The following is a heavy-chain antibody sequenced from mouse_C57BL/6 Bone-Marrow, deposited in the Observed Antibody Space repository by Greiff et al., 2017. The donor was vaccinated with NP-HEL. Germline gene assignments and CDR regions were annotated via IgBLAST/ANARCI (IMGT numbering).Heavy chain of an antibody. D-gene: IGHD2-4*01. CDR1: GYAFSSSW. J-gene: IGHJ1*03. CDR2: IYPGDGDT. V-gene: IGHV1-82*01. CDR3: ARGIWDYDGYFDV. Sequence: QVQLQQSGPELVKPGASVKISCEASGYAFSSSWMNWVKQRPGKGLEWIGRIYPGDGDTNYNGKFKGKATLTADKSSSTAYMQLSSLTSEDSAVYFCARGIWDYDGYFDVWGTGTTVTVSS.